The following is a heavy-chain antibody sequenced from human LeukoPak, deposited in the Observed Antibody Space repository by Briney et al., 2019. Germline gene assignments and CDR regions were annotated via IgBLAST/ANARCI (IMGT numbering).Heavy chain of an antibody. CDR3: ARVTVTTPFDY. Sequence: PSETLSLTCAVYGGSFSGYYWSWIRQPPGKGLEWIGEINHSGSTNYNPSLKSRVTISVDTSKNQFSLKLSSVTAADTAVYYCARVTVTTPFDYWGQGTLVTVSS. CDR1: GGSFSGYY. V-gene: IGHV4-34*01. CDR2: INHSGST. D-gene: IGHD4-11*01. J-gene: IGHJ4*02.